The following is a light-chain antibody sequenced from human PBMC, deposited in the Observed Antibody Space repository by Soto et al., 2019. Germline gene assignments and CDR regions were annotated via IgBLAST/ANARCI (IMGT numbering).Light chain of an antibody. J-gene: IGKJ4*01. V-gene: IGKV1-9*01. CDR1: QGMSTY. CDR2: SAS. Sequence: DIQLTQSPSFLSASVGDTVTITCRASQGMSTYLAWYQQKPGKVPKLLIRSASTLQSGVPPRFSGGESETEFTLTISTLQPDDYGIYCCQQLNGYPLAFDGGPNVEIK. CDR3: QQLNGYPLA.